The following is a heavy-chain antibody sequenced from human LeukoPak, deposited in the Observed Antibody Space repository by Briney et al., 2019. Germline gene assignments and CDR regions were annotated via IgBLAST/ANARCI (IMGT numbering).Heavy chain of an antibody. CDR3: VRTSRSISSDY. D-gene: IGHD3-3*02. Sequence: PGGSLRLSCGACGFILRNYWMRWVRQAPGKGGEGVGNIKQDGSDKKYVDSMEGRFIISRDNAKNLLYLQMNSLRAEDTAVYYCVRTSRSISSDYWGQGTQVTVSS. V-gene: IGHV3-7*01. CDR2: IKQDGSDK. CDR1: GFILRNYW. J-gene: IGHJ4*02.